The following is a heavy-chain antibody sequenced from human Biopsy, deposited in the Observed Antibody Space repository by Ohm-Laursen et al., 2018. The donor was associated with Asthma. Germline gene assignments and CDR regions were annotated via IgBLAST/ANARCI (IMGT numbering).Heavy chain of an antibody. J-gene: IGHJ4*02. CDR1: GFTFSNYG. Sequence: RSLRLSCAASGFTFSNYGMHWVRQAPGKGLEWVAVISFDGSNKDFADSVKGRFTISRDNSKNTLDLQMNSLRGDDTAVYYCVRWRSGYPDHYSDFWGLGTLVTVSS. CDR3: VRWRSGYPDHYSDF. V-gene: IGHV3-30*03. CDR2: ISFDGSNK. D-gene: IGHD2-21*01.